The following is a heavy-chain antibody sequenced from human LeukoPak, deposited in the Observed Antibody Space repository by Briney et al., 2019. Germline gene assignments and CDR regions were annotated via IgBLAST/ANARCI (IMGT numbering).Heavy chain of an antibody. D-gene: IGHD3-22*01. CDR1: GFTFSSYG. CDR3: AKPWGRDYYDTLTADY. V-gene: IGHV3-30*18. J-gene: IGHJ4*02. Sequence: PGGSLRLSCAASGFTFSSYGMHWARQAPGKGLEWVAVISYDGSNKYYADSVKGRFTISRDNSKNTLYLQMNSLRAEDTAVYYCAKPWGRDYYDTLTADYWGQGTLVTVSS. CDR2: ISYDGSNK.